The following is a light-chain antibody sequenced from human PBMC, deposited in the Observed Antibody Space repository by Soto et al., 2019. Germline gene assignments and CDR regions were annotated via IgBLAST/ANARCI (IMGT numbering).Light chain of an antibody. J-gene: IGKJ2*01. CDR1: RSVSSTY. Sequence: EIVLTQAPGTPSFSPGARATLSCRASRSVSSTYLAWYQHRPGQAPRLLIYDVCRRATGTPDRFSGRGSGTGLTLTISRMEPEDLTVYCCQRYGKSPFTYGHGNTLEIK. CDR3: QRYGKSPFT. CDR2: DVC. V-gene: IGKV3-20*01.